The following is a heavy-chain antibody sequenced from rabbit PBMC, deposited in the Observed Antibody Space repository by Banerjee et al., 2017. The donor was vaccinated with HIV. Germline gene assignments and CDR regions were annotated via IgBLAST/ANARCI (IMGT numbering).Heavy chain of an antibody. Sequence: QSLEESGGDLVKPGASLTLTCTASGFDFSSNAMCWVRQAPGKGLEWIACVDAGSSGSTWYASWAKGRFTISKTSSTTVTLQLNSLTAADTATYFCARDGSGWGANFNLWGPGTLVTVS. CDR1: GFDFSSNA. CDR3: ARDGSGWGANFNL. J-gene: IGHJ4*01. CDR2: VDAGSSGST. D-gene: IGHD4-1*01. V-gene: IGHV1S40*01.